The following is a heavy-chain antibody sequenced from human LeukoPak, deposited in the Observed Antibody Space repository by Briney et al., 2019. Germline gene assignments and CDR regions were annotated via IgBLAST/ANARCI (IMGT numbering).Heavy chain of an antibody. V-gene: IGHV1-18*01. D-gene: IGHD3-9*01. J-gene: IGHJ6*03. CDR1: GGTFSNYA. CDR2: ISAYNGNT. Sequence: ASVKVSCKASGGTFSNYAISWVRQAPGQGLEWMGWISAYNGNTNYAQKLQGRVTMTTDTSTSTAYMELRSLRSDDTAVYYCARVQLRYFDWLSLSYYYYYYMDVWGKGTTVTISS. CDR3: ARVQLRYFDWLSLSYYYYYYMDV.